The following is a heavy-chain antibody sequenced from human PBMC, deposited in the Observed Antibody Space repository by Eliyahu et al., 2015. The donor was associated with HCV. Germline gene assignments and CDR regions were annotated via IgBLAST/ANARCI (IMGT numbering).Heavy chain of an antibody. D-gene: IGHD6-19*01. V-gene: IGHV4-31*03. J-gene: IGHJ5*02. CDR3: ARACYSSGWPTHQNWFDP. Sequence: QVQLQESGPGLVKPSQTLSLTCTVSGGSISSGGYYWSWIRQHPGKGLEWIGYIYYSGSTYYNPSLKSRVTISVDTSKNQFSLKLSSVTAADTAVYYCARACYSSGWPTHQNWFDPWGQGTLVTVSS. CDR2: IYYSGST. CDR1: GGSISSGGYY.